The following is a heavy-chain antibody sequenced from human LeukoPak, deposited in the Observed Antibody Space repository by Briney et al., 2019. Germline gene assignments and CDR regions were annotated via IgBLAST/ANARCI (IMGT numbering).Heavy chain of an antibody. Sequence: GGSLRLSCVASDFTFTNSWMSWVRQAPGKGLEWVADIKPDGSDTGYVDSVKGRLTISRDNAKNSLYLQMDSLRVEDTAVHYCVRGTRLADRWGQGTLVTVSS. CDR1: DFTFTNSW. V-gene: IGHV3-7*01. D-gene: IGHD1-7*01. CDR3: VRGTRLADR. CDR2: IKPDGSDT. J-gene: IGHJ5*02.